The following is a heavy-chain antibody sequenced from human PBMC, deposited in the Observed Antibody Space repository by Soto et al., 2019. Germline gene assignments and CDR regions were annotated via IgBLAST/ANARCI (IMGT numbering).Heavy chain of an antibody. V-gene: IGHV3-33*01. CDR2: IWYDGSNK. CDR3: ARDAYYYGSGTKRPDY. Sequence: VQLVESGGGVVQPGRSLRLSCAASGFTFSSYGMHWVRQAPGKGLEWVAVIWYDGSNKYYADSVKGRFTISRDNSKNTLYLQMNSLRAEDTAVYYCARDAYYYGSGTKRPDYWGQGTLVTVSS. D-gene: IGHD3-10*01. CDR1: GFTFSSYG. J-gene: IGHJ4*02.